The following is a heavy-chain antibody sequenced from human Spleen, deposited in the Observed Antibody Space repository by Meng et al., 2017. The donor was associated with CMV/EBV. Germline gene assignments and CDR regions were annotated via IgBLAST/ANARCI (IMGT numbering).Heavy chain of an antibody. Sequence: VRMLCAGPKVKKAGAHVKASCKASGYPFTGYYMHWVRQAPGQGLEWMGWINPNSGGTNYAQKFQGRVTMTRDTSISTAYMELSRLRSDDTAVYYCARIVGATTGWFDPWGQGTLVTVSS. D-gene: IGHD1-26*01. V-gene: IGHV1-2*02. CDR3: ARIVGATTGWFDP. J-gene: IGHJ5*02. CDR2: INPNSGGT. CDR1: GYPFTGYY.